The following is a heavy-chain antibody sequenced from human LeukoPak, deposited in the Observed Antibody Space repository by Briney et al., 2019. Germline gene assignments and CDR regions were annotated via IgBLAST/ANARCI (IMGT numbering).Heavy chain of an antibody. J-gene: IGHJ5*02. CDR3: ARERPDTVMMMGRFDP. CDR1: AYTFIDFH. D-gene: IGHD5-18*01. Sequence: ASVKVSCKASAYTFIDFHIHWVRRAPGQGLEWMGWINPKSGVTNYAQKFQGRVTLTRDTSISTAYMDLSRLTSNDTAVYYCARERPDTVMMMGRFDPWGQGTQVTVSS. V-gene: IGHV1-2*02. CDR2: INPKSGVT.